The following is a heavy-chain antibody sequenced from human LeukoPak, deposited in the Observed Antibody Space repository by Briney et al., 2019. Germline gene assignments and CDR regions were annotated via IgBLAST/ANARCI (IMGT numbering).Heavy chain of an antibody. V-gene: IGHV1-18*01. D-gene: IGHD2-2*01. CDR1: GYTFTSYG. Sequence: GASVKVSCKASGYTFTSYGISWVRQAPGQGLEWMGWISAYNGNTNYAQKLQGRVTMTTDTSTSTAYMELRSLRSDDTAVYYCARGLSSTSLETPGYYYYMDVWAKGPRSPSP. J-gene: IGHJ6*03. CDR3: ARGLSSTSLETPGYYYYMDV. CDR2: ISAYNGNT.